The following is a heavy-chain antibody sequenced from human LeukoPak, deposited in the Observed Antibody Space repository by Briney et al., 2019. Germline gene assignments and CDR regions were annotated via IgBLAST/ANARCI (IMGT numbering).Heavy chain of an antibody. V-gene: IGHV3-30*03. CDR3: ASPQRGSNNWNYF. CDR2: ISYDGGNK. J-gene: IGHJ4*02. CDR1: GFIFSSYG. D-gene: IGHD1-7*01. Sequence: PGGSLRLSCAASGFIFSSYGMHWVRQAPGKGLEWVADISYDGGNKYYADSVKGRFTISRDNSKNTLYLQMNSLRAEDTAVYYCASPQRGSNNWNYFWGQGTLVTVSS.